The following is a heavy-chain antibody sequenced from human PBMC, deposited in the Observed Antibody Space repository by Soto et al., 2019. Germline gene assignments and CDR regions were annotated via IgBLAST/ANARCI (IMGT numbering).Heavy chain of an antibody. CDR3: ARPREAGKNYYGVDV. V-gene: IGHV3-49*03. CDR1: GFTFGDYA. CDR2: IRSKAYGGTT. Sequence: GGSLRLSCTASGFTFGDYAMSWFRQAPGKGLEWVGFIRSKAYGGTTEYAASVKGRFTISRDDSKSIAYLQMNSLKTEDTAMYYCARPREAGKNYYGVDVWGQGTTVTVSS. J-gene: IGHJ6*02. D-gene: IGHD6-19*01.